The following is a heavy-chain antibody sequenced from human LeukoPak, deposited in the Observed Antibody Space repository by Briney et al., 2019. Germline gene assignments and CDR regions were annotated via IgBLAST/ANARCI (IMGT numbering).Heavy chain of an antibody. D-gene: IGHD2-15*01. CDR1: GFTFSDHW. CDR2: IKQDESKR. V-gene: IGHV3-7*01. J-gene: IGHJ5*02. CDR3: GREASLYCSGNDCYWAFDR. Sequence: GGSLRLSCAASGFTFSDHWMSWVRQAPGKGLEWVANIKQDESKRYYVDSVKGRFTISRDNAKNSLYLQINSLRAEDTAVYYCGREASLYCSGNDCYWAFDRWGQGTLVTVSS.